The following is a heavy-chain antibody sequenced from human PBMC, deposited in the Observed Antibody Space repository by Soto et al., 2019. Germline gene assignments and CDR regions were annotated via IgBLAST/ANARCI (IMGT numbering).Heavy chain of an antibody. CDR1: GYTFTNYG. CDR3: ATTYYYGSYACDI. CDR2: ISPYNGNT. D-gene: IGHD3-10*01. Sequence: QVQLVQSGAEVKKPGASVKVSCQASGYTFTNYGISWVRQAPGQGLEWMGWISPYNGNTNYAQNLQGRVAMTTDTSTSTAYMELRSLRSDDTAVYYCATTYYYGSYACDIWGQGTMVTVSS. V-gene: IGHV1-18*01. J-gene: IGHJ3*02.